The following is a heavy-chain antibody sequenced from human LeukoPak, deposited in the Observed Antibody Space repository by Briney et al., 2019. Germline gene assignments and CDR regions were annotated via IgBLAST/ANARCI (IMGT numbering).Heavy chain of an antibody. CDR3: ARDPKWLGAFDI. V-gene: IGHV3-48*03. D-gene: IGHD5-12*01. CDR2: IGSTGITI. CDR1: GFTFSSYE. J-gene: IGHJ3*02. Sequence: GGSLRLSCAASGFTFSSYEMNWVRQAPGKGLEWVSYIGSTGITIYYADSVKGRFTISRDNAKNSLYLQMNNLRVEDTAVYYCARDPKWLGAFDIWGQGTMVTVSS.